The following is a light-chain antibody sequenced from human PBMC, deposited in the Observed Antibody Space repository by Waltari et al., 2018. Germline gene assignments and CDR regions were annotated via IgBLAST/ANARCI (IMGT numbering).Light chain of an antibody. CDR3: ETGGHGTWV. CDR1: RGHSSNI. CDR2: VNSDGSH. J-gene: IGLJ3*02. Sequence: QLVLTQSTSASASLGASVKLTCTLSRGHSSNIIAWLQQRPERGPRYLMKVNSDGSHYKGDDIPDRFSGSSSGAERYLTISSLQSEDEADYYCETGGHGTWVFGGGTKLTVL. V-gene: IGLV4-69*01.